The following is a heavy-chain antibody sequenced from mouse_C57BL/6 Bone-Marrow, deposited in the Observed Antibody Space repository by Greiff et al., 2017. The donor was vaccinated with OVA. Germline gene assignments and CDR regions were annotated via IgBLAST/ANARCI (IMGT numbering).Heavy chain of an antibody. D-gene: IGHD1-1*01. V-gene: IGHV1-64*01. CDR3: ARYYYGSRGDYFDY. Sequence: VPLQQPGAELVKPGASVKVSCKASGYTFPSDWMHWVKQRPGQGREWIGMIHPNSGSNNYNEKLKSKATLNVDKSSSTAYRQLSSLTSEDSAVYYCARYYYGSRGDYFDYWGQGTTLTVSS. CDR2: IHPNSGSN. J-gene: IGHJ2*01. CDR1: GYTFPSDW.